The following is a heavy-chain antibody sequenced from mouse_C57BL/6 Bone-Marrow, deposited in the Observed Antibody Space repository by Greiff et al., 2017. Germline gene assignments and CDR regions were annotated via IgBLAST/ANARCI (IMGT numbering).Heavy chain of an antibody. D-gene: IGHD1-1*01. CDR2: IHPNSGST. J-gene: IGHJ2*01. V-gene: IGHV1-64*01. Sequence: QVQLQQPGAELVKPGASVKLSCKASGYTFTSYWMHWVKQRPGQGLEWIGMIHPNSGSTNYNEKFKSKATLTVDKSSSTAYMQLSSLTSEDSAVYYCARRYDSSSYFDYWGQGTTLTVSS. CDR3: ARRYDSSSYFDY. CDR1: GYTFTSYW.